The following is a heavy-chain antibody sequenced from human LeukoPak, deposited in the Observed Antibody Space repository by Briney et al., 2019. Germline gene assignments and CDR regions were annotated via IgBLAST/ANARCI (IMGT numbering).Heavy chain of an antibody. Sequence: PGGSLRLSCAASGFTFSSYWMSWVRQAPAQGLEWMGWISAYNGNTNYAQKLQGRVTMTTDTSTSTAYMELRSLRSDDTAVYYCARGGGYETNFDYWGQGTLVTVSS. CDR2: ISAYNGNT. V-gene: IGHV1-18*01. CDR3: ARGGGYETNFDY. J-gene: IGHJ4*02. D-gene: IGHD5-12*01. CDR1: GFTFSSYW.